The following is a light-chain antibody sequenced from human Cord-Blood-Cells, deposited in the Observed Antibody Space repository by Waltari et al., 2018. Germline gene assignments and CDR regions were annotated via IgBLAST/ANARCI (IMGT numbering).Light chain of an antibody. CDR1: SSDVGGYNY. Sequence: QSALTQPASVSGSPGQSITISCTGTSSDVGGYNYVSWYQQHPGKAPKLMIYEVSNRPSGVFNRFSGSKSGNTASRTISGLQAEDEADYCCSSYTSSSTLVFGTGTKVTVL. V-gene: IGLV2-14*01. CDR2: EVS. J-gene: IGLJ1*01. CDR3: SSYTSSSTLV.